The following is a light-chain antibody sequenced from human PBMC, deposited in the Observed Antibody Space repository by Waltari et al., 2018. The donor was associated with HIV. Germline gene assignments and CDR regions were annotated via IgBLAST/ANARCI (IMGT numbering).Light chain of an antibody. CDR1: QDISNY. V-gene: IGKV1-33*01. Sequence: IKMPQSPSSLSASLGTRVTITCQASQDISNYLNWYQQKPGKAPKVLIYGASNLQTGVPSRFSGSGSGTGFIFTISSLQPEDFATYYCQHYRRLPYTFGQGTKLEIK. J-gene: IGKJ2*01. CDR3: QHYRRLPYT. CDR2: GAS.